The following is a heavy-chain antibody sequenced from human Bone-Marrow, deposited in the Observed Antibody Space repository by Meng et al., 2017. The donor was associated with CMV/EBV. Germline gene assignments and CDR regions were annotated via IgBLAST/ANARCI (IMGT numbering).Heavy chain of an antibody. J-gene: IGHJ4*02. D-gene: IGHD2-2*01. V-gene: IGHV4-34*01. CDR2: INHSGST. Sequence: SETLSLTCAVYGGSFSGYYWSWIRQPPGKGLEWIGEINHSGSTNYNPSLKSRVTTSVDTSKNQFSLNLNSVTAADTAVYYCASAATVCSSTSCYDYWGQGTLVTVSS. CDR1: GGSFSGYY. CDR3: ASAATVCSSTSCYDY.